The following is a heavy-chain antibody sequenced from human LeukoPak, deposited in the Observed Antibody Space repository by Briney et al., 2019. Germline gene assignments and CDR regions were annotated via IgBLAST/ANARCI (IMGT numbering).Heavy chain of an antibody. Sequence: GGSLRLSCAASGFTVSSNYMSWVRQAPGKGLEWVSVIYSGGSTYYADSVKGRFTISRDNSKNTLYLQMNSLRAEDTAVYYCARVKTYYDILTGFDPWGQGTLVTVSS. D-gene: IGHD3-9*01. J-gene: IGHJ5*02. CDR1: GFTVSSNY. CDR3: ARVKTYYDILTGFDP. V-gene: IGHV3-66*01. CDR2: IYSGGST.